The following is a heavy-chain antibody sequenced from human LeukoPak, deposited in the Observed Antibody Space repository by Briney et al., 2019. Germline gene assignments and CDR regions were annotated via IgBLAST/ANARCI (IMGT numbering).Heavy chain of an antibody. Sequence: SETLSLTCAVYGVSFSGYYWSWIRQPPGKGLEWIWDINRSGSTNYNPSHKSRVTISVDTSKNLFSLKLSSVTAADTAVYNCARGRSVGVEQLVLIYYGMDVWGQGTTVTVSS. CDR2: INRSGST. CDR1: GVSFSGYY. V-gene: IGHV4-34*01. J-gene: IGHJ6*02. CDR3: ARGRSVGVEQLVLIYYGMDV. D-gene: IGHD6-13*01.